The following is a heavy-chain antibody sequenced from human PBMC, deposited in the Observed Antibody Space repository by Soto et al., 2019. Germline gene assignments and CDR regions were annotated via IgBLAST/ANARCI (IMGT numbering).Heavy chain of an antibody. CDR1: GYTLTELS. Sequence: GASVKVSCKVSGYTLTELSMHWVRQAPGKGVEWMGGFDPEDGETIYAQKFQGRVTMTEDTSTDTAYMELSSLRSEDTAVYFCARRLTYNWSSSAAFYIWGQGTMVTVSS. CDR3: ARRLTYNWSSSAAFYI. CDR2: FDPEDGET. J-gene: IGHJ3*02. D-gene: IGHD1-20*01. V-gene: IGHV1-24*01.